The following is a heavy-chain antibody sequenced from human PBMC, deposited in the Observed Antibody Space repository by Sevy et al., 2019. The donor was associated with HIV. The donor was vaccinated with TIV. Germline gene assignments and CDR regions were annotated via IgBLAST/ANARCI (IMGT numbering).Heavy chain of an antibody. V-gene: IGHV3-23*01. CDR1: GFTFSSYA. J-gene: IGHJ6*02. CDR3: AKGYCSGGVCPRDYYYYGMDV. D-gene: IGHD2-15*01. CDR2: ISASGRST. Sequence: GGSLRLSCAASGFTFSSYAMNWVRQAPGKGLEWVSSISASGRSTYYADSVEGRFTISRDNSKNTLYLQTNSLRGDDTAVYYCAKGYCSGGVCPRDYYYYGMDVWGQGTTVTVSS.